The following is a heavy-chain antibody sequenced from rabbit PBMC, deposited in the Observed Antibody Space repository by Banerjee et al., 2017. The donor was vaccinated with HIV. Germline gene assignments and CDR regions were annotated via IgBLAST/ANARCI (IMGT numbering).Heavy chain of an antibody. J-gene: IGHJ4*01. CDR2: IYVDSGST. CDR1: GFSFSSYSY. Sequence: QEQLVESGGGLVQPEGSLTLTCTASGFSFSSYSYMCWVRQAPGKGLEWIACIYVDSGSTYYASWAKGRFTISKTSSTTVTLQMTSLTAADTATYFCARVTAHYRAFNLWGQGTLVTVS. V-gene: IGHV1S45*01. CDR3: ARVTAHYRAFNL. D-gene: IGHD1-1*01.